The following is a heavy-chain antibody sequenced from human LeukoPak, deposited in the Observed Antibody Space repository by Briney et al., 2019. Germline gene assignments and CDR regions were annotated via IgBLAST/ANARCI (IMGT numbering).Heavy chain of an antibody. D-gene: IGHD2-21*01. CDR3: VRAISGTDLIDI. J-gene: IGHJ4*02. V-gene: IGHV6-1*01. CDR1: GDSVSSNSAA. CDR2: TYYRTKWYY. Sequence: PSQTLSLTCVISGDSVSSNSAAWNCIRQSPSRGLEWLGRTYYRTKWYYDYAGYVKSRTSIKPDTSKYQFYLHLNSVTPEAAAVYYCVRAISGTDLIDIWGQGTLVTVSS.